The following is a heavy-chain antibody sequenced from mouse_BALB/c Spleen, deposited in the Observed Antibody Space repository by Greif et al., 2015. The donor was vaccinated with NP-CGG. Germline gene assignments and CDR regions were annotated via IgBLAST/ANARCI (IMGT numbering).Heavy chain of an antibody. J-gene: IGHJ1*01. D-gene: IGHD1-1*01. V-gene: IGHV3-8*02. CDR3: ARHNRRYYYGSSYWYFDV. CDR1: GDSITSGY. Sequence: EVKLEESGPSLVKPSQTLSLTCSVTGDSITSGYWNWIRKFPGNKLEYMGYISYGGSTHYNPSHKSRISITRDTSKNXYYLQLNSVTTEDTATYYCARHNRRYYYGSSYWYFDVWGAGTTVTVSS. CDR2: ISYGGST.